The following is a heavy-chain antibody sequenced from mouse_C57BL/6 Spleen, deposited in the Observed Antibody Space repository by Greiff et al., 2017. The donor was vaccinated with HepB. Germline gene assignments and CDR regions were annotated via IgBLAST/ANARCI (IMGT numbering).Heavy chain of an antibody. CDR3: ARNHEYDGAWFAY. CDR1: GYTFTSYG. J-gene: IGHJ3*01. CDR2: IYPRSGNT. Sequence: QVQLKESGAELARPGASVKLSCKASGYTFTSYGISWVKQRTGQGLEWIGEIYPRSGNTYYNEKFKGKATLTEDKSSSTAYMELRSLTSEDSAVYFCARNHEYDGAWFAYWGQGTLVTVSA. V-gene: IGHV1-81*01. D-gene: IGHD2-4*01.